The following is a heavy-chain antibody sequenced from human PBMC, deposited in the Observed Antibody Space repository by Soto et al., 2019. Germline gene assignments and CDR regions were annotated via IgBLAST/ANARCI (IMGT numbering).Heavy chain of an antibody. J-gene: IGHJ6*02. CDR3: ARELYDNGPSGLDV. CDR2: XXPXXGXT. Sequence: ASVKVSCKASGYTFTDSYIHWVRQAPGKGLEWXGWXXPXXGXTXXXQXXXGWVTVTRDTSTSTVYLDVSRLKSDGSAVYYCARELYDNGPSGLDVWGQGTTVTVSS. V-gene: IGHV1-2*04. CDR1: GYTFTDSY. D-gene: IGHD3-22*01.